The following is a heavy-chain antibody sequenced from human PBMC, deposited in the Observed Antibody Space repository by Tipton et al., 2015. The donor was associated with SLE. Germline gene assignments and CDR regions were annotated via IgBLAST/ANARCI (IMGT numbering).Heavy chain of an antibody. Sequence: SLRLSCVASGFTLSNYEMSWVRQAPGKGLEWLSYISRSTGTTYSADPVKGRFTISRDNAKDSLHLHMSRLTAEDAALYYCAKVLWAGGTFGGDVLDIWGQGTKVTVSS. V-gene: IGHV3-48*03. D-gene: IGHD3/OR15-3a*01. CDR2: ISRSTGTT. J-gene: IGHJ3*02. CDR1: GFTLSNYE. CDR3: AKVLWAGGTFGGDVLDI.